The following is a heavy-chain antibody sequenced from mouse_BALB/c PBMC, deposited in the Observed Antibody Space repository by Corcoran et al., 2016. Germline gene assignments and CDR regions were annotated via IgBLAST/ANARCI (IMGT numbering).Heavy chain of an antibody. CDR1: GFNIKDTY. CDR2: IDPANGNT. CDR3: ARSNWFDY. J-gene: IGHJ2*01. D-gene: IGHD4-1*01. Sequence: EVLLQQSGAELVKPGASVKLSCTASGFNIKDTYMHWVKQRPEQGLEWIGRIDPANGNTKYDPKFQGKATITADTSSNTAYLQLSSLTSEDTAVYYCARSNWFDYWGQGTTLTVSS. V-gene: IGHV14-3*02.